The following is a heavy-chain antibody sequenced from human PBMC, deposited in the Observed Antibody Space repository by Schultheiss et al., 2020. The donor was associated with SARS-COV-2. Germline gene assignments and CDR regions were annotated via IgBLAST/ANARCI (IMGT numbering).Heavy chain of an antibody. V-gene: IGHV4-59*01. CDR2: IYYSGST. Sequence: SETLTLTCTVSGGSLSSYYWSWIRQPPGKGLEWIGYIYYSGSTNYNPSLKSQVTISVDTSKNQFYLRLSSVTAADTAVYYCARIGYSYGPLDTFDIWGKGTVVAL. CDR1: GGSLSSYY. CDR3: ARIGYSYGPLDTFDI. D-gene: IGHD5-18*01. J-gene: IGHJ3*02.